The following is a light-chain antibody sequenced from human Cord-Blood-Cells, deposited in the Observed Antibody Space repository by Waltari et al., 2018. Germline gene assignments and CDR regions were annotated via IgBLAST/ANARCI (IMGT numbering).Light chain of an antibody. CDR2: AAS. Sequence: DSQMTQSPSSLSASVGDRVTITCRASQSTSSYLNWYQQQPGQAPKLLIYAASSLQSGVPSRFSGSGSGTDFALTISCLQPEDFATYYCQQSYSTPLTFGGGTKVEIK. CDR1: QSTSSY. CDR3: QQSYSTPLT. J-gene: IGKJ4*01. V-gene: IGKV1-39*01.